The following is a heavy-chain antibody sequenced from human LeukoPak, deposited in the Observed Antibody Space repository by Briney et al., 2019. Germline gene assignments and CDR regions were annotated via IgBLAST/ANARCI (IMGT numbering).Heavy chain of an antibody. J-gene: IGHJ5*02. CDR3: ARDLRDCSGGSCYSSWFDP. CDR2: ISYDGSNK. CDR1: GFTFSSYA. Sequence: GGSLRPSCAASGFTFSSYAMHWVRQAPGKGLEWVAVISYDGSNKYYADSVKGRFTISRDNSKNTLYLQMNSLRAEDTAVYYCARDLRDCSGGSCYSSWFDPWGQGTLVTVSS. V-gene: IGHV3-30*04. D-gene: IGHD2-15*01.